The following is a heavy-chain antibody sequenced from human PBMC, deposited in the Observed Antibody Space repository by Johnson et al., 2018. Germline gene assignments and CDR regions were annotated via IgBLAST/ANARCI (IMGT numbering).Heavy chain of an antibody. CDR1: GFTFSNYW. Sequence: VQLVQSGGGLVPPGGSLRLCCAASGFTFSNYWMFWVRQAPGKGLEWVATIKKDGSEKLEVDSVKGRFTMSRDNAKNSLYLQMNNLRAEDTAVYFCAAWSGDSRDLEHWGQGTLVTVSS. CDR2: IKKDGSEK. CDR3: AAWSGDSRDLEH. V-gene: IGHV3-7*03. D-gene: IGHD3-3*01. J-gene: IGHJ1*01.